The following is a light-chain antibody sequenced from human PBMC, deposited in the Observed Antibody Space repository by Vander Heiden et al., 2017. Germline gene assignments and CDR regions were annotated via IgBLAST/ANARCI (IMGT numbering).Light chain of an antibody. V-gene: IGLV1-51*02. CDR2: ENN. Sequence: QSVLTQPPSVSAAPGQKVTISCSGSSSNIGSNYVSWYQHLPGTAPKLLIYENNKRPSGIPDRFSASKSGTSAALGITGLQTGDEADYYCETWDNSLSAGVFGGGTMLTVL. CDR1: SSNIGSNY. CDR3: ETWDNSLSAGV. J-gene: IGLJ3*02.